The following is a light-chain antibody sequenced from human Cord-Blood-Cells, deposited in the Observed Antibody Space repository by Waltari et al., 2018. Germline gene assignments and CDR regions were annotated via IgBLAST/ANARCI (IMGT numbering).Light chain of an antibody. Sequence: QSALTKPASVSGSLGQSITISCTAPSSDVGSYNLVSWYQQHPGKAPKLMIYEGSKRPSGVSNRFSGSKSGNTASLTISGLQAEDEADYYCCSYAGSSTYVFGTGTKVTVL. CDR2: EGS. CDR1: SSDVGSYNL. V-gene: IGLV2-23*01. J-gene: IGLJ1*01. CDR3: CSYAGSSTYV.